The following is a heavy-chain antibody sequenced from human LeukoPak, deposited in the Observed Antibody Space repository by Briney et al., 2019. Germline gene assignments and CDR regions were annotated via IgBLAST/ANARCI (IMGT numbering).Heavy chain of an antibody. CDR2: ISYDGSNK. Sequence: PGGSLRLSCAASGFTFSSYGMHWVRQAPGKGLEWVAVISYDGSNKYYADSVKGRFTISRDNSKNTLYLQMNSLRAEDTAVYYCAKDRSSYSSSWFDYWGQGTLVTVSS. CDR3: AKDRSSYSSSWFDY. J-gene: IGHJ4*02. V-gene: IGHV3-30*18. D-gene: IGHD6-13*01. CDR1: GFTFSSYG.